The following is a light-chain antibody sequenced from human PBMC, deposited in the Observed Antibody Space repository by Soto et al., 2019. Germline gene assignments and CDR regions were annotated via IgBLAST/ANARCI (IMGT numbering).Light chain of an antibody. CDR2: AAF. CDR1: EDINSR. V-gene: IGKV1-12*01. Sequence: DIQMTQSPSSVSASVGDRVTISCRASEDINSRLAWYQQKPGNAPKLLIYAAFILQRGVPSRFSGYGSGTDFTLSISSLQPEDFATSYCQQADSFPITFGQGTRLEIK. CDR3: QQADSFPIT. J-gene: IGKJ5*01.